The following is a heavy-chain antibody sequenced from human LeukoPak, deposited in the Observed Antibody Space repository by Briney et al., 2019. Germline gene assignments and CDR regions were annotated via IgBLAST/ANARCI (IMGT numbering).Heavy chain of an antibody. CDR3: ATDLIDGYNLWY. Sequence: ASVKVSCKVSGYTLTELSMHWVRQAPGKGLEWMGGFDPEDGETIYAQKFQGRVTMTEDTSTDTAYMELSSLRSEDTVVYYCATDLIDGYNLWYWGQGTLVTVSS. CDR2: FDPEDGET. V-gene: IGHV1-24*01. D-gene: IGHD5-24*01. J-gene: IGHJ4*02. CDR1: GYTLTELS.